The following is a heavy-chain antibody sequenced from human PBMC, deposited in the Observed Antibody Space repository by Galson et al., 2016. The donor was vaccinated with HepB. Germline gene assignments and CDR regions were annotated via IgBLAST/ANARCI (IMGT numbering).Heavy chain of an antibody. CDR2: ITNSGPI. CDR1: GGSPSSYY. V-gene: IGHV4-34*01. D-gene: IGHD3-9*01. CDR3: ARGSEILTGYYAY. Sequence: ETLSLTCDVYGGSPSSYYWSWIRQPPGKGLEWIGEITNSGPINYSPSLKSRVTISADTSKNQFSLKVGSVTAADTAMYYCARGSEILTGYYAYWGQGTLITVSS. J-gene: IGHJ4*02.